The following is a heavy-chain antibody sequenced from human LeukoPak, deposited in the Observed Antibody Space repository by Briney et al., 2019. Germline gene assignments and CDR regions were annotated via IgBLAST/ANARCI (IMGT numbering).Heavy chain of an antibody. J-gene: IGHJ3*02. D-gene: IGHD2-15*01. V-gene: IGHV3-21*01. CDR2: ISSSSSYI. CDR3: ARRYCSGGSCYDHVAFDI. Sequence: GGSLRLSCAASGFTFSSYSMDWVRQAPGKGLEWVSSISSSSSYIYYADSVKGRFTISRDNAKNSLYLQMNSLRAEDTAVYYCARRYCSGGSCYDHVAFDIWGQGTMVTVSS. CDR1: GFTFSSYS.